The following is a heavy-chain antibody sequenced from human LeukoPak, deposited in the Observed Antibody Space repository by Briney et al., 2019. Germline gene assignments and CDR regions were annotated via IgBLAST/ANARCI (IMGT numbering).Heavy chain of an antibody. V-gene: IGHV3-23*01. CDR3: AKRGVVIRVILVGFHKEAYYFDS. CDR2: ISDSGGRT. D-gene: IGHD3-22*01. Sequence: SGGSLRLSCAVSGITLSNYGMSWVRQAPGKGLEWVAGISDSGGRTNYADSVKGRFTISRDNPKNTLYLQMNSLRAKDTAVYFCAKRGVVIRVILVGFHKEAYYFDSWGQGALVTVSS. J-gene: IGHJ4*02. CDR1: GITLSNYG.